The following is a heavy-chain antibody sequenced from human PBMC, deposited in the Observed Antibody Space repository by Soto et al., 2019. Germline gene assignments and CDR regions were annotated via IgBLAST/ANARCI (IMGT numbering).Heavy chain of an antibody. CDR3: ARERQQLAHNWFDP. CDR1: GGSISSGGYY. CDR2: IYYSGST. Sequence: PSETLSLTCTVSGGSISSGGYYWSWIRQHPGKGLEWIGYIYYSGSTYYNPSLKSRVTISVDTSKNQFSLKLSSVTAADTAVYYCARERQQLAHNWFDPWGQGTLVTVSS. D-gene: IGHD6-13*01. J-gene: IGHJ5*02. V-gene: IGHV4-31*03.